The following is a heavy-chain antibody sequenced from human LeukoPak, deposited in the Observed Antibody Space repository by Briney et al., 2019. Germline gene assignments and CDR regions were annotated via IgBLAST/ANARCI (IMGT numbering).Heavy chain of an antibody. J-gene: IGHJ4*02. CDR1: GGSISGYY. V-gene: IGHV4-59*01. CDR2: IYYSGSP. Sequence: SETLSLTCTVSGGSISGYYWSWIRQPPGKGLEWIGHIYYSGSPNYNPSLKSRVTISVDTSKNEFSLKVSSVTAADTAVYYGARLADGTRADFWGQGTLVTVSS. D-gene: IGHD3-3*02. CDR3: ARLADGTRADF.